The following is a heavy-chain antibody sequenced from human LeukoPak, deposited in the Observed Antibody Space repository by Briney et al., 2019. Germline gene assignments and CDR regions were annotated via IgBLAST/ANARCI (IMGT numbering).Heavy chain of an antibody. J-gene: IGHJ4*02. CDR2: IYYTGST. Sequence: SETLSLTCTISGGSISSYYWSWIRQPPGKGLEWIGYIYYTGSTNHNPSLKSRVTMSVDTSKNQFSLKLSSVTAADTAVYYCARGIVATTLIDYWGQGTLVTVSS. CDR3: ARGIVATTLIDY. CDR1: GGSISSYY. V-gene: IGHV4-59*12. D-gene: IGHD5-12*01.